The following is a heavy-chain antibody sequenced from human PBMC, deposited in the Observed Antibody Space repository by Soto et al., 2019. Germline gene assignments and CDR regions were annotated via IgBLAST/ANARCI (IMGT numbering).Heavy chain of an antibody. CDR2: IYYSGST. J-gene: IGHJ5*02. CDR3: ARGERSYYDSSGYYWFDP. CDR1: GGSISSYY. V-gene: IGHV4-59*01. Sequence: PSETLSLTCTVSGGSISSYYWSWTRQPPGKGLEWIGYIYYSGSTNYNPSLKSRVTISVDTSKNQFSLKLSSVTAADTAVYYCARGERSYYDSSGYYWFDPWGQGTLVTVSS. D-gene: IGHD3-22*01.